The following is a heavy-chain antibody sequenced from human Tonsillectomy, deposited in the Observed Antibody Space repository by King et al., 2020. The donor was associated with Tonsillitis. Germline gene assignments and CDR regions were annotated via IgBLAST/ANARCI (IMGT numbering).Heavy chain of an antibody. Sequence: VQLVESGGGLVQPGGSLRLSCETSGFTFSTYSMNWVRQAPGKGLEWVSYISSRSSTIYYADSVKGRFTIARDNAKNSLYLQMNSLGAEDTAVYFCARYIYGDPSYPYNYYYGMDVWGQGTAVTVSS. CDR1: GFTFSTYS. J-gene: IGHJ6*02. V-gene: IGHV3-48*04. CDR2: ISSRSSTI. D-gene: IGHD4-17*01. CDR3: ARYIYGDPSYPYNYYYGMDV.